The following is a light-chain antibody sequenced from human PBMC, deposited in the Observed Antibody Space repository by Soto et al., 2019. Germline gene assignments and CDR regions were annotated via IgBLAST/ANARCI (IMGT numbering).Light chain of an antibody. CDR3: QQYDGN. Sequence: DIQMTQSPSTLATSVGNRVTITCRVSQNINRWLAWYQQKPGKAPKVLIYDASSLESGVPSRFSGSGSGTEFTLTITSLQPDDFATYYCQQYDGNFGPGTKVDFK. CDR1: QNINRW. CDR2: DAS. J-gene: IGKJ3*01. V-gene: IGKV1-5*01.